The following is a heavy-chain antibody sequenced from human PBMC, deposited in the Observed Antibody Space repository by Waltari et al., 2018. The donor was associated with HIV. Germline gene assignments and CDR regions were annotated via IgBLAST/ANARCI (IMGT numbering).Heavy chain of an antibody. CDR1: GGSISSYY. J-gene: IGHJ5*02. D-gene: IGHD6-13*01. V-gene: IGHV4-4*07. Sequence: QVQLQESGPGLVKPSETLSLTCTVSGGSISSYYWRWIRQPAGKGLEWIGRIYTSGSTNYNPSLKSRVTMSVDTSKNQFSLKLSSVTAADTAVYYCARSAKKGIAAAGTKSYWFDPWGQGTLVTVSS. CDR2: IYTSGST. CDR3: ARSAKKGIAAAGTKSYWFDP.